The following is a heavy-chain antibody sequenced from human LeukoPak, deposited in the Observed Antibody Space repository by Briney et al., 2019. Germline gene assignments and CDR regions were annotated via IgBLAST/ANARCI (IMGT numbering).Heavy chain of an antibody. CDR3: ARDRGDYGDWFDP. D-gene: IGHD4-17*01. CDR1: GFTFSSYS. Sequence: GGSLRLSCAASGFTFSSYSMNWVRQAPGKGLEWVSSISSSSYIYYADSVKGRFTISRDNAKNSLYLQMNSLRAEDTAVYYCARDRGDYGDWFDPWGQGTLVTVSS. CDR2: ISSSSYI. V-gene: IGHV3-21*01. J-gene: IGHJ5*02.